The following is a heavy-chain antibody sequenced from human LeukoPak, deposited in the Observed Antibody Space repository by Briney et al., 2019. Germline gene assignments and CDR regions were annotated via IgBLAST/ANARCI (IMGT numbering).Heavy chain of an antibody. CDR3: ASSRETERPFDY. J-gene: IGHJ4*02. D-gene: IGHD1-1*01. CDR1: GGSISSSSYY. V-gene: IGHV4-39*01. Sequence: SETLSPTCTVSGGSISSSSYYWGWIRQPPGKGLEWIGSIYYSGSAYYNPSLKSRVTISVDTSKNQFSLKLSSVTAADTAVYYCASSRETERPFDYWGQGTLVTVSS. CDR2: IYYSGSA.